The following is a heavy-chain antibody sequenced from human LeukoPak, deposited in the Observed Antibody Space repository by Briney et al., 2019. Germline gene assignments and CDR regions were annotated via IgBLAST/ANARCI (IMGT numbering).Heavy chain of an antibody. D-gene: IGHD6-19*01. Sequence: GGSLRLSCAASGFTFIDYDMHWVRQVIGKGLEWVSAIGIRGDTHYSGSVKGRFTISRGNAESSLYLQMNSLRAEDTAVYYCAKGGIQVSGIDEFGYWGQGTLVTVSS. J-gene: IGHJ4*02. CDR3: AKGGIQVSGIDEFGY. CDR1: GFTFIDYD. CDR2: IGIRGDT. V-gene: IGHV3-13*01.